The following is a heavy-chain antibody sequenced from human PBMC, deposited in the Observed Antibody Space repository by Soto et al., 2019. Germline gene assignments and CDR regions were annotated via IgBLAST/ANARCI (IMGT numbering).Heavy chain of an antibody. CDR2: IYYSGST. CDR3: ARDREYSSGWWNYDY. D-gene: IGHD6-19*01. Sequence: SETLSLTCTVSGGSISSYYWSWIRQPAGKGLEWIGYIYYSGSTNYNPSLKSRVTISVDTSKNQFSLKLSSVTAADTAVYYCARDREYSSGWWNYDYWGQGTLVTVSS. CDR1: GGSISSYY. V-gene: IGHV4-59*01. J-gene: IGHJ4*02.